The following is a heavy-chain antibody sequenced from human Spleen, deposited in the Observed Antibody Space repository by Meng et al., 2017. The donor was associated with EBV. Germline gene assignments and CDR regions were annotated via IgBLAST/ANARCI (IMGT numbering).Heavy chain of an antibody. D-gene: IGHD3-3*01. CDR3: VRDVEWLGFDP. Sequence: QVQLVNSGAGGKKPGASVKVSCKAPGYSFTDFSIHWVRQVPGQGLEWMGRLNPSGGSTSYAQKFQGRLTMTRDTSTTTVYMDLSSLRSEDTAVYYCVRDVEWLGFDPWGQGTLVTVSS. CDR1: GYSFTDFS. V-gene: IGHV1-46*01. J-gene: IGHJ5*02. CDR2: LNPSGGST.